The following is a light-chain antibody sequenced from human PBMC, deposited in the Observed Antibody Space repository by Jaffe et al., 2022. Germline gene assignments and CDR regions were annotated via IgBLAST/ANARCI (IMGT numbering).Light chain of an antibody. CDR3: SSYTSTSALV. CDR1: HSDIGNYDY. CDR2: DVS. Sequence: QSALTQPASVSGSPGQSITISCTGSHSDIGNYDYVSWFQQHPGKAPKLMIFDVSHRPSGVSHRFSGSKSGNTASLTISGLQAEDEADYYCSSYTSTSALVFGTGTWVTVL. V-gene: IGLV2-14*01. J-gene: IGLJ1*01.